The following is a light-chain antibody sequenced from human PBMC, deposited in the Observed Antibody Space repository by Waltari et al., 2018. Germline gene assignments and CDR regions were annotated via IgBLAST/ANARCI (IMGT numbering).Light chain of an antibody. J-gene: IGLJ2*01. CDR3: SSYTSSSTRYVV. Sequence: QSALTQPASVSGSPGQSITISCPGTSSDVGSSKYVSWYQQHPGKAPNPMIYEASNRPSGVSNRFSGSKSGNTASLTISGLQAEDEADYYCSSYTSSSTRYVVFGGGTKLTVL. CDR1: SSDVGSSKY. V-gene: IGLV2-14*01. CDR2: EAS.